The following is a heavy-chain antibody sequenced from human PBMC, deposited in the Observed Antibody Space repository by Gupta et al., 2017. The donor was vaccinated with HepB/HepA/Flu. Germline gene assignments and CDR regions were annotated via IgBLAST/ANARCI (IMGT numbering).Heavy chain of an antibody. J-gene: IGHJ6*03. V-gene: IGHV4-4*07. CDR1: GDSINSYS. CDR3: STWRGQYLDTPLLRGYFYYMDV. CDR2: IDTRGST. D-gene: IGHD5-18*01. Sequence: QVLLKETGPGLVKPSEDLSLTCNVSGDSINSYSWSWIRQSAGQNLEWIGLIDTRGSTKYNPSLTSRVTMSVDTAKKQVSLKLKSVTAADTAIYYCSTWRGQYLDTPLLRGYFYYMDVWGNGTTVTVSS.